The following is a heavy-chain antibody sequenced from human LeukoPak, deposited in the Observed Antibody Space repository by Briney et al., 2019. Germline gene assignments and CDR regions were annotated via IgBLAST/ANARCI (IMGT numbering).Heavy chain of an antibody. CDR3: ARIAVAGFDY. D-gene: IGHD6-19*01. CDR1: GFTFSNFW. CDR2: IKQDGSEK. V-gene: IGHV3-7*01. J-gene: IGHJ4*02. Sequence: GGSLRLSCVASGFTFSNFWMSWVRQAPGKGPEWVANIKQDGSEKYYVDSVKGRFSISRDNAKSSLYLQMNSLRAEDTAVYYCARIAVAGFDYWGQGTLVTVSS.